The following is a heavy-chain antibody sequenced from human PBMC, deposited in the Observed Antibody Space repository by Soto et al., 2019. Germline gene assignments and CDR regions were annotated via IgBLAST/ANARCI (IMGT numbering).Heavy chain of an antibody. Sequence: GGSLRLSCAASGFTFSRYWMSWVRQAPGKWLEWVANIKQDGSEKYYVDSVKGRFTISRDNAKNSLYLQLNSLRAEDTAVYYCASGLYYYYMDVWGKGTTVTVSS. V-gene: IGHV3-7*01. CDR3: ASGLYYYYMDV. J-gene: IGHJ6*03. CDR2: IKQDGSEK. CDR1: GFTFSRYW.